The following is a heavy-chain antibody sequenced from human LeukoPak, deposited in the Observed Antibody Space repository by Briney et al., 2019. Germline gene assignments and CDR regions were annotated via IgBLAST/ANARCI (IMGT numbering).Heavy chain of an antibody. D-gene: IGHD2-2*01. CDR3: VKSNIRYQPWTLDI. J-gene: IGHJ3*02. CDR1: SVSFRTYY. V-gene: IGHV4-59*01. Sequence: SETLSLTCTVSSVSFRTYYWSWIRQPPGKGLEWIGYIFYNKGTSYNPSLKSRVHISVDTSNNQLSLKVNSVTAADTAMYYCVKSNIRYQPWTLDIWGRGTMVTVSS. CDR2: IFYNKGT.